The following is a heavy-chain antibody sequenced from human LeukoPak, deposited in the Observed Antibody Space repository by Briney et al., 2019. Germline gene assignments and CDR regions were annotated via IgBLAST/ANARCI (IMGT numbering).Heavy chain of an antibody. CDR1: GYTFTSYG. D-gene: IGHD3-22*01. CDR3: ARGSVRSSGYYSPGDFDY. J-gene: IGHJ4*02. CDR2: ISAYNGNT. V-gene: IGHV1-18*01. Sequence: SVKVSCKASGYTFTSYGISWVRQAPGQGLEWMGWISAYNGNTNYAQKLQGRVTMTTDTSTSTAYMELRSLRSDDTAVYYCARGSVRSSGYYSPGDFDYWGQGTLVTVSS.